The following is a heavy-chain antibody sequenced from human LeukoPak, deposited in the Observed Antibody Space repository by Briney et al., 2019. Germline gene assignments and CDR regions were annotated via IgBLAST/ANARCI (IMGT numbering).Heavy chain of an antibody. CDR1: GYSISSGYY. V-gene: IGHV4-38-2*02. CDR3: ARGENPLNSHIAIIDY. D-gene: IGHD6-13*01. J-gene: IGHJ4*02. CDR2: MFHSGST. Sequence: YPWETLSLTCTVSGYSISSGYYWGWIRQPPGKGLEWIGSMFHSGSTYYNTSLKSRVTISVDTSKNQFSLKLSSMTAADTAVYYCARGENPLNSHIAIIDYWGQGTLVTVSS.